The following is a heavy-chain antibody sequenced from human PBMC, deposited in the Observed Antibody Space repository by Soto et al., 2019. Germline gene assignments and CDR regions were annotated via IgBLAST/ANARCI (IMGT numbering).Heavy chain of an antibody. V-gene: IGHV4-59*01. CDR1: GGSISSYY. D-gene: IGHD3-22*01. CDR2: IYYSGST. Sequence: SETLSLTCTVSGGSISSYYWSWIRQPPGKRLEWIGYIYYSGSTNYNPSLKSRVTISVDTSASTAYMELSSLRSEDTAVYYCARGSGYYYWDDYWGQGTLVTVSS. CDR3: ARGSGYYYWDDY. J-gene: IGHJ4*02.